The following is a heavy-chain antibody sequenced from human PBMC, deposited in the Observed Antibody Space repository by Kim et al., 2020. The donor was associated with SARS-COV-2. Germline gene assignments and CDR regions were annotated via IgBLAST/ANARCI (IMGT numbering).Heavy chain of an antibody. CDR2: IYSGGSST. CDR1: GFTFSSYA. CDR3: AKTSGYYFLDY. V-gene: IGHV3-23*03. D-gene: IGHD3-22*01. J-gene: IGHJ4*02. Sequence: GGSLRLSCAASGFTFSSYAMSWVRQAPGKGLEWVSVIYSGGSSTYYADSVKGRFTISRDNSKNTLYLQMNSLRAEDTAVYYCAKTSGYYFLDYWGQGTLVTVSS.